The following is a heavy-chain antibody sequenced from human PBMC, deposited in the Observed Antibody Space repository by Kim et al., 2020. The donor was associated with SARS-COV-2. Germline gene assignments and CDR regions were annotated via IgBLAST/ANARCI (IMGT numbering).Heavy chain of an antibody. D-gene: IGHD3-10*01. V-gene: IGHV1-8*01. CDR3: ARITRYYYGSGSSPHYYYYYMDV. CDR2: MNPNSGNT. CDR1: GYTFTSYD. J-gene: IGHJ6*03. Sequence: ASVKVSCKASGYTFTSYDINWVRQATGQGLEWMGWMNPNSGNTGYAQKFQGRVTMTRNTSISTAYMELSSLRSEDMAVYYCARITRYYYGSGSSPHYYYYYMDVWGKGTTVTVSS.